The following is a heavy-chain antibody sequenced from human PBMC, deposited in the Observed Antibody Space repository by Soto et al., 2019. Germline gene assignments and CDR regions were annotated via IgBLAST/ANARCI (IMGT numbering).Heavy chain of an antibody. D-gene: IGHD2-15*01. CDR2: IYTSGST. CDR1: GGSISSYY. J-gene: IGHJ4*02. CDR3: AMVVAAAAYYFDY. Sequence: PSETLSLTCTVSGGSISSYYWIWIRQPAGKGLERIGRIYTSGSTNYNPSLKSRVTMSVDTSKNQFSLKLSSVTAADTAVYYCAMVVAAAAYYFDYWGQGTLVTVSS. V-gene: IGHV4-4*07.